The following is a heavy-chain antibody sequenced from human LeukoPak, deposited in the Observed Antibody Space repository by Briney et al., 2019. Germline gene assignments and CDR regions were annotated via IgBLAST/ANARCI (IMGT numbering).Heavy chain of an antibody. J-gene: IGHJ2*01. CDR3: ARDLPDSYGPEGNWYFDL. Sequence: GGSLRLSCAASGFTFTSYAMSWVRQAPGKGLEWVSAISGTGGSTYYVDSVKGRFTISRDNAKNTLYLQMNSLRAEDTAVYYCARDLPDSYGPEGNWYFDLWGRGTLVTVSS. D-gene: IGHD5-18*01. CDR1: GFTFTSYA. V-gene: IGHV3-23*01. CDR2: ISGTGGST.